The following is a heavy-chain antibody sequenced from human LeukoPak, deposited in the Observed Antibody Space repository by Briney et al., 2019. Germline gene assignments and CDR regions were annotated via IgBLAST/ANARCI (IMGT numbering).Heavy chain of an antibody. CDR2: INHSGST. CDR1: GGSFSGYY. CDR3: ARGTDVAVAGTLFDY. Sequence: SETLSLTCAVYGGSFSGYYWSWIRQPPGKGLEWIGEINHSGSTNYNPSLKSRVTISVDTSKNQFSLKLSSVTAADTAVYYCARGTDVAVAGTLFDYWGQGTLVTDSS. V-gene: IGHV4-34*01. D-gene: IGHD6-19*01. J-gene: IGHJ4*02.